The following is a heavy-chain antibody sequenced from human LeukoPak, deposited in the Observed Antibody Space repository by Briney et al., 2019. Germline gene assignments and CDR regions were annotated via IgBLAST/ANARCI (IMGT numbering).Heavy chain of an antibody. Sequence: GGSLRLSCAASGFTFDGYGMSWVRHAPGKGLEWVSGISWNGGSTGYADSVKGRFTISRDNAKNSLYLQMNSLRAEDTALYYCARSLDDSGSYPDYWGQGTLVTVSS. CDR1: GFTFDGYG. CDR3: ARSLDDSGSYPDY. J-gene: IGHJ4*02. V-gene: IGHV3-20*04. CDR2: ISWNGGST. D-gene: IGHD1-26*01.